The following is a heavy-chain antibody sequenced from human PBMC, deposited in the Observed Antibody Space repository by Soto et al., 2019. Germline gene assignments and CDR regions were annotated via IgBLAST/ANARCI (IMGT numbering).Heavy chain of an antibody. CDR2: INPSCGST. CDR1: GYTFTGYY. J-gene: IGHJ3*02. V-gene: IGHV1-46*01. D-gene: IGHD7-27*01. Sequence: GASAKVSCKASGYTFTGYYMHWVRQAPGQGLEWMGIINPSCGSTSYAQKFPGRVTMTRDTSTSTVYLELSSLRSEDTAVYYCARDKWGGVFDIWGQGTMVTV. CDR3: ARDKWGGVFDI.